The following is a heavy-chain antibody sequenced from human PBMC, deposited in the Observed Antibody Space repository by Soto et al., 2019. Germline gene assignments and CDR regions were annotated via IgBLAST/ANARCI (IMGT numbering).Heavy chain of an antibody. V-gene: IGHV1-2*04. CDR2: INPNSGGT. CDR3: ATHSGGRFLDREYPYGMDV. CDR1: GYTFTGYY. Sequence: GASVKVSCKASGYTFTGYYMHWVRQAPGQGLEWMGWINPNSGGTNYAQKFQGWVTMTRDTSISTAYMELSRLRSDDTAVYYCATHSGGRFLDREYPYGMDVWGLGTTVTVSS. J-gene: IGHJ6*02. D-gene: IGHD3-3*01.